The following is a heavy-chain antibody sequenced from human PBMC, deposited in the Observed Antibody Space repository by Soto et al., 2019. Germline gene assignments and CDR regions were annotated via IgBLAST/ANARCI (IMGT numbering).Heavy chain of an antibody. Sequence: QVQLQESGPGLVKPSQTLSLTCTVSGGSISSGGYYWSWIRQHPGKGLEWIGYIYYSGSTYYNPXXXXXXXXXXXXXXXXXXXXXXXXXXXXXXXXXCHMGGKPDPHFDYWGQGTLVT. CDR3: HMGGKPDPHFDY. D-gene: IGHD3-16*01. CDR2: IYYSGST. CDR1: GGSISSGGYY. V-gene: IGHV4-31*01. J-gene: IGHJ4*02.